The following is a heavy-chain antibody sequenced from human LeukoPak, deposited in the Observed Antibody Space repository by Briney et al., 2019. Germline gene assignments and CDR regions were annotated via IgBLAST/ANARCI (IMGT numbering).Heavy chain of an antibody. V-gene: IGHV3-11*01. J-gene: IGHJ4*02. CDR3: ARETRSGSYYFDY. Sequence: PGGSLRLSCGASGFTFSDYYMSWICQAPGKGLEWVSYISSSGSTIYYADSVKGRFTISRDNAKNSLYLQMNSLRAEDTAVYYCARETRSGSYYFDYWGQGTLVTVSS. CDR2: ISSSGSTI. CDR1: GFTFSDYY. D-gene: IGHD1-26*01.